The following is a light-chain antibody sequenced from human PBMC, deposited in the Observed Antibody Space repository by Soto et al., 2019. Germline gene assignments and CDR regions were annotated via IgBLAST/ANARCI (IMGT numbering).Light chain of an antibody. V-gene: IGKV1-5*01. J-gene: IGKJ1*01. CDR1: QSITSQ. Sequence: DIQMTQSPSTLSASEGDRVTITCRASQSITSQLAWYQQRPGKAPKLLIYDASSLESGVPSRFSGSGSGTEFTLTISSLQPDDFAAYYCQQYNSYWTFGQGTKVDIK. CDR3: QQYNSYWT. CDR2: DAS.